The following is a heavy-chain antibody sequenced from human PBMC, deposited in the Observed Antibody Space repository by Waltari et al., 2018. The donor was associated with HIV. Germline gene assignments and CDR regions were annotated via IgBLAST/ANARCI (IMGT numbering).Heavy chain of an antibody. CDR2: IYYSGST. CDR1: GGPTSSDY. D-gene: IGHD3-22*01. J-gene: IGHJ5*02. V-gene: IGHV4-59*01. CDR3: ARDYYDSSGYYYGYSP. Sequence: QEQLQESGIGLVKPSETLSLTGTGSGGPTSSDYWRRSRQPAGKGLEGRGYIYYSGSTNYNPSLKSRVTISVDTSKNQFSLKLSSVTAADTAVYYCARDYYDSSGYYYGYSPWGQGTLVTVSS.